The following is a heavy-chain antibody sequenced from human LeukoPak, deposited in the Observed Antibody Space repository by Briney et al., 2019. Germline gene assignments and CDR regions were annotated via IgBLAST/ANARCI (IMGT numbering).Heavy chain of an antibody. CDR3: ATETNGRHYDY. Sequence: PGRSLRLSCAASGFTFSSYGMHWVRQAPGKGLEWVAVIWYDGSNKYYADSVKGRFTISRDNANNFLYLQMNSLRAEDTAVYYCATETNGRHYDYWGQGTLLTVSS. CDR2: IWYDGSNK. CDR1: GFTFSSYG. V-gene: IGHV3-33*03. J-gene: IGHJ4*02. D-gene: IGHD1-14*01.